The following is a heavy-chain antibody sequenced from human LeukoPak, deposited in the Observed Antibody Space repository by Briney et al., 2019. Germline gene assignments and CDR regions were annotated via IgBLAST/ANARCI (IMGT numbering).Heavy chain of an antibody. CDR2: INPLSADT. CDR3: ARDREFYDLLTGFYLPGRAFNL. Sequence: GASVKVSCKASGYTFTDYYMHWVRQAPGQGLEWMGWINPLSADTEYAQKFQARVTMTRDTSISTAYMELRRLRSDDTAVYYCARDREFYDLLTGFYLPGRAFNLWGQGTMVTVSS. J-gene: IGHJ3*01. V-gene: IGHV1-2*02. D-gene: IGHD3-9*01. CDR1: GYTFTDYY.